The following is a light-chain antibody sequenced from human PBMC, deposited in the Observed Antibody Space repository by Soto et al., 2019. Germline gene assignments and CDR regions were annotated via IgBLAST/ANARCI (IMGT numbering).Light chain of an antibody. CDR2: EGS. J-gene: IGLJ1*01. Sequence: QSALTQPASVSGSRGQSITISCTGTSSDVGSYNLVSWYQQHPGKAPKLMIYEGSKRPSGVSNRFSGSKSGNTASLTISGLQAEDEADSYCCSYAGSSTYVFGTGTKLTVL. CDR3: CSYAGSSTYV. CDR1: SSDVGSYNL. V-gene: IGLV2-23*01.